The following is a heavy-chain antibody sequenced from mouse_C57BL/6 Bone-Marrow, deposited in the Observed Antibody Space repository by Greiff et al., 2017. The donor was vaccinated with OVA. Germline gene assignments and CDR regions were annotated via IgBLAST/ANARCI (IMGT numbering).Heavy chain of an antibody. V-gene: IGHV5-17*01. CDR3: ARLYYGNPYYFDY. D-gene: IGHD2-1*01. J-gene: IGHJ2*01. CDR1: GFTFSDYG. Sequence: EVMLVESGGGLVKPGGSLKLSCAASGFTFSDYGMHWVRQAPEKGLEWVAYISSGSSIIYYADTVKGRFTISRDNAKNTLFLQMTSLRSEDTAMYYCARLYYGNPYYFDYWGQGTTLTVSS. CDR2: ISSGSSII.